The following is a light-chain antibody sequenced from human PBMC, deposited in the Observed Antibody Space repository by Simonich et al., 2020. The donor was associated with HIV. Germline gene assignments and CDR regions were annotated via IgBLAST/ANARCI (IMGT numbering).Light chain of an antibody. J-gene: IGKJ3*01. V-gene: IGKV4-1*01. CDR1: QSVLYSSNNKNY. CDR3: QQYYGTPYT. CDR2: WAS. Sequence: DIVMTQSPDSLAVSLGERATINCKSSQSVLYSSNNKNYLAWYQQKPGQPPKLLIYWASTRESGVPDRFSGSGSGTDFMLTSSSLQAEDVAVYYCQQYYGTPYTFGPGTKVNIK.